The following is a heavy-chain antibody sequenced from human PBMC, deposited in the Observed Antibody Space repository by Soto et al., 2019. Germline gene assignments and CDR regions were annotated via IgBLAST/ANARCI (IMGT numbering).Heavy chain of an antibody. Sequence: GGSLRLSCAASGFTFSSYDMHWVRQATGKGLEWVSAIGTAGDTYYPGSVKGRFTISRENAKNSLYLQMNSLRAGDTAVYYCAREKGKRYYDILTGYYSYYYYGMDVWGQGTTVTVS. CDR1: GFTFSSYD. D-gene: IGHD3-9*01. J-gene: IGHJ6*02. V-gene: IGHV3-13*04. CDR3: AREKGKRYYDILTGYYSYYYYGMDV. CDR2: IGTAGDT.